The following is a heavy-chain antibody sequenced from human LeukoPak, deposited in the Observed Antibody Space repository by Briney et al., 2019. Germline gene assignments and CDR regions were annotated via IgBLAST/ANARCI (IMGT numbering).Heavy chain of an antibody. CDR3: AKDLYPGIAAAGPTNWFDP. V-gene: IGHV3-30*02. CDR1: GFTFSSYG. J-gene: IGHJ5*02. D-gene: IGHD6-13*01. Sequence: QPGGSLRLSCAASGFTFSSYGMHLVRQAPGKGLEWVAFIRYDGSNKYYADSVKGRFTISRDNSKNTLYLQMNSLRAEDTAVYYCAKDLYPGIAAAGPTNWFDPWGQGTLVTVSS. CDR2: IRYDGSNK.